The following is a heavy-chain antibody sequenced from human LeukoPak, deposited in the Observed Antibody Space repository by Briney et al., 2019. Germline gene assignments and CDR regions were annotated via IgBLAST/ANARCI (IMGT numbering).Heavy chain of an antibody. CDR2: ISGFNGHT. CDR3: ARAWLRRKYYYYMDV. Sequence: ASVKVSCKASGYTFSNYGMSWVRQAPGHGLEWMGWISGFNGHTKYSQKSQGRVTMTTDTSTSTAYMEVSSLRSDDTAVYYCARAWLRRKYYYYMDVWGKGTTVTVSS. CDR1: GYTFSNYG. J-gene: IGHJ6*03. D-gene: IGHD5-12*01. V-gene: IGHV1-18*04.